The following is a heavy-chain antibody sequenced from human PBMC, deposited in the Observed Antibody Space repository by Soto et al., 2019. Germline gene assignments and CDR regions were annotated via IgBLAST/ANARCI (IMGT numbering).Heavy chain of an antibody. J-gene: IGHJ6*02. CDR1: GFTFSSYA. V-gene: IGHV3-30*04. Sequence: QVQLVESGGGVVQPGRSLRLSCAASGFTFSSYAMHWVRQAPGKGLEWVAAISYDGNNKYYADSVKGRHSISRDNSKNKFFRKMNSLSPEDTAVYYCARDIVSGSYDHYYGMDVWGQGTTVTFSS. CDR2: ISYDGNNK. D-gene: IGHD3-10*01. CDR3: ARDIVSGSYDHYYGMDV.